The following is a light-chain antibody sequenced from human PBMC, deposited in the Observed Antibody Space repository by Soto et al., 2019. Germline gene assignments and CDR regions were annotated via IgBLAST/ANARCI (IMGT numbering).Light chain of an antibody. CDR3: QQRSNWPLT. CDR1: QSVSSY. V-gene: IGKV3-11*01. Sequence: EIVLTQSPVTLSLSPGERATLSCRASQSVSSYLAWYQHKPGQAPRLLIYDPSSRATGIPDRFSGSGSGTDFPLAISSLEPEDFAVYYCQQRSNWPLTFGGGTKVEI. CDR2: DPS. J-gene: IGKJ4*01.